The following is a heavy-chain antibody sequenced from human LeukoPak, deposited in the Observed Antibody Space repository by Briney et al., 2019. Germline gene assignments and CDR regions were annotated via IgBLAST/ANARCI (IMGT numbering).Heavy chain of an antibody. CDR1: GGXISSSSYY. CDR3: ARLSATGYHNNFDY. Sequence: PSETLSLTCTLSGGXISSSSYYWGWIRHPPGKRLEWIGSIYYSGSTYYNPSLKSRVTISVDTSKNQFSLKLSSVTAADTAVYYCARLSATGYHNNFDYWGQGILVSVSS. CDR2: IYYSGST. D-gene: IGHD3-9*01. V-gene: IGHV4-39*01. J-gene: IGHJ4*02.